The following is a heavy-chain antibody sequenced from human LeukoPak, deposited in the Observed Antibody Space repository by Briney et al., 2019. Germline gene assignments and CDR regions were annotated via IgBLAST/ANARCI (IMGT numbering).Heavy chain of an antibody. D-gene: IGHD3-22*01. CDR3: ARRVIVVGLDY. V-gene: IGHV3-48*03. J-gene: IGHJ4*02. CDR2: ISRSGSAI. Sequence: GGSLRLSCAASGFTFSSYEMNWVRQAPGKGLEWVSYISRSGSAIYYADSVKGRFTISRDNAKNSLHLQMNSLRAEDTAVYYCARRVIVVGLDYWGQGTLVTVSS. CDR1: GFTFSSYE.